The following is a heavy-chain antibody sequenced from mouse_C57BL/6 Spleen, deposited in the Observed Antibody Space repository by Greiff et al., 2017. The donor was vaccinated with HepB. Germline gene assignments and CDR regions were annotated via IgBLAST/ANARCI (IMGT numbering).Heavy chain of an antibody. CDR2: IHPNSGST. V-gene: IGHV1-64*01. J-gene: IGHJ2*01. CDR1: GYTFTSYW. Sequence: QVQLQQSGAELVKPGASVKLSCKASGYTFTSYWMHWVKQRPGQGLEWIGMIHPNSGSTNYNEKFKSKATLTVDKSSSTAYMQLSSLTSEDSAVYYCARDYGSRRVYFDYWGQGTTLTVSS. CDR3: ARDYGSRRVYFDY. D-gene: IGHD1-1*01.